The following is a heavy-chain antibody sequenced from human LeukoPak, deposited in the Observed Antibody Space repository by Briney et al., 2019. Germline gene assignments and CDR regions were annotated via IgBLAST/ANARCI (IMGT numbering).Heavy chain of an antibody. J-gene: IGHJ6*03. CDR1: GYAFTGYY. CDR3: ARGAASYSGSYDYYYYMDV. V-gene: IGHV1-8*03. CDR2: MNPNSGNT. D-gene: IGHD1-26*01. Sequence: ASVKVSCKASGYAFTGYYMHWVRQATGQGLEWMGWMNPNSGNTGYAQKFQGRVTITRNTSIGTSYMELSSLRSDDTAVYYCARGAASYSGSYDYYYYMDVWGKGTTVTVSS.